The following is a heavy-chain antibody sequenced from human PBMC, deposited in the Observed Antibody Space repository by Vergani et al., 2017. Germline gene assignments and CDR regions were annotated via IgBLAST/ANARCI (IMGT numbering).Heavy chain of an antibody. D-gene: IGHD4-23*01. CDR3: AREGGGNSGLDY. CDR2: IYHSGST. CDR1: GGSISSGGYS. V-gene: IGHV4-30-2*01. J-gene: IGHJ4*02. Sequence: QLQLQESGPGLVKPSETLSLTCAVSGGSISSGGYSWSWIRQPPGKGLEWIGYIYHSGSTYYNPSLKSRVTISVDRPKNRFSLKLSSVTAADTAVYYCAREGGGNSGLDYWGQGTLVTVSS.